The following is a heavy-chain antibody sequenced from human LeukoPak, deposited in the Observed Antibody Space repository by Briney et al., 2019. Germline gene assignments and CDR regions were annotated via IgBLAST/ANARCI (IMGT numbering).Heavy chain of an antibody. CDR3: AKDAFYGSGSTFDY. CDR2: ISSTGFTT. J-gene: IGHJ4*02. D-gene: IGHD3-10*01. CDR1: GFTFTSYA. Sequence: GGSLRLSCAASGFTFTSYAMNWVRQAPGKGLEWISVISSTGFTTSYADSVKGRFTISRDKSRNTVYLQLNSLRVEGAAVYYCAKDAFYGSGSTFDYWGQGTLVTVSS. V-gene: IGHV3-23*01.